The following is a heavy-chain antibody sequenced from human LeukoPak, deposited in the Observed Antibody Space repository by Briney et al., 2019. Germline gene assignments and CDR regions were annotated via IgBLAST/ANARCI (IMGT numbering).Heavy chain of an antibody. CDR2: IRSKANSYAT. V-gene: IGHV3-73*01. CDR3: TSVIVGTLGAFDY. Sequence: GGSLRLSCAASGFTFSGSAMHWVRQASGKGLEWVGRIRSKANSYATAYAASVKGRFTISRDDSKNTAYLQMNSLKTEDTAVYYCTSVIVGTLGAFDYWGRGTLVTVSS. J-gene: IGHJ4*02. D-gene: IGHD5-12*01. CDR1: GFTFSGSA.